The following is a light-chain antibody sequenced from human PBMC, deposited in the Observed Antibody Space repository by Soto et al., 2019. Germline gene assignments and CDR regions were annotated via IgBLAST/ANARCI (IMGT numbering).Light chain of an antibody. Sequence: QSALTQPASVSGSPGQSITISCTGTSSDVGGYNYVSWYQQHPGKAPKLMMYDVSNRPSGVSNRCTGSKSGNTASLTISGLEAEDEADYYCSSYTSSSTYVFGTGTKVT. CDR1: SSDVGGYNY. V-gene: IGLV2-14*01. J-gene: IGLJ1*01. CDR3: SSYTSSSTYV. CDR2: DVS.